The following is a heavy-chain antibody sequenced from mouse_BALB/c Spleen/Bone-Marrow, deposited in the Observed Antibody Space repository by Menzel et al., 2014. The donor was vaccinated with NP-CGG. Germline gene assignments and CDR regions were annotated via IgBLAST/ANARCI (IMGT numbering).Heavy chain of an antibody. D-gene: IGHD1-1*01. V-gene: IGHV14-3*02. CDR3: ARYYYGFFIDY. CDR1: VFNIKDTH. CDR2: IVPANDST. Sequence: AAAEPVKPGASVTLSCTASVFNIKDTHMHWVKQRLEQGQDWIGRIVPANDSTKYDPKFQCKATITADTSSNTSYVQLSSLTAEDTAVYYGARYYYGFFIDYRGQGTTLTVPS. J-gene: IGHJ2*01.